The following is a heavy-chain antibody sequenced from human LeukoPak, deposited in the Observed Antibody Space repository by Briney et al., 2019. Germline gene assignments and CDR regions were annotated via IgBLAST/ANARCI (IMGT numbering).Heavy chain of an antibody. CDR2: INSDGSRT. V-gene: IGHV3-74*01. J-gene: IGHJ4*02. CDR1: GFTFSSYW. D-gene: IGHD2-15*01. CDR3: ARPVGSGGTTLRY. Sequence: PGGSLRLSCAASGFTFSSYWMQWVRQAPGKGLVWVSRINSDGSRTSYADSVKGRFTISRDNAKNTLYLQMNSLRAEDTAVYYCARPVGSGGTTLRYWGQGTLVTVSS.